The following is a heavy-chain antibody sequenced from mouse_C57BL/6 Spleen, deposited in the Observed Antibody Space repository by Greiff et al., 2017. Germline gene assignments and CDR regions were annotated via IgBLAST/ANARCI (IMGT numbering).Heavy chain of an antibody. V-gene: IGHV1-12*01. CDR3: ARSLYYSNYEGYAMDD. D-gene: IGHD2-5*01. CDR1: GYTFTSYS. Sequence: LQQSGAELVRPGASVKMSCKASGYTFTSYSMHWVKQTPRQGLEWIGAIYPGNGDTSYNQKFKGKATLTVDKSSITAYMQLSSLTSEDSAVYFCARSLYYSNYEGYAMDDWGQGTSVTVSS. J-gene: IGHJ4*01. CDR2: IYPGNGDT.